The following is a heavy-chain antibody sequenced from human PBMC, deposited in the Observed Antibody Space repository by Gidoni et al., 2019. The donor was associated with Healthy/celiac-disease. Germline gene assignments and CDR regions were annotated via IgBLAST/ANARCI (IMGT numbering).Heavy chain of an antibody. Sequence: QLQLVPSGAEVKKPGASVKVSRTASGYTFPSYYMHWVRQAPGQGLEWRGIINPRGGSTSYAQKFQGRVTMTRDTSTSTVYMELSSLRSEDTAVYYCARGGSYYGSGAYFQHWGQGTLVTVSS. CDR3: ARGGSYYGSGAYFQH. CDR2: INPRGGST. J-gene: IGHJ1*01. CDR1: GYTFPSYY. D-gene: IGHD3-10*01. V-gene: IGHV1-46*01.